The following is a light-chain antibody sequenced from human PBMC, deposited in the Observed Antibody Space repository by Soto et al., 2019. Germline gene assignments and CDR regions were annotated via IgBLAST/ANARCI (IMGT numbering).Light chain of an antibody. CDR3: QQLNSYLRG. J-gene: IGKJ4*02. V-gene: IGKV1-9*01. CDR2: AAS. CDR1: QSSSSY. Sequence: DIPLTQSPSFLSASVGDRVTITCRASQSSSSYLDWYQQKPGKAPKLLIYAASTLQSGVPSRFSGSGSGTEFTLTISSLQPEDFATYYCQQLNSYLRGFGGGTKVEIK.